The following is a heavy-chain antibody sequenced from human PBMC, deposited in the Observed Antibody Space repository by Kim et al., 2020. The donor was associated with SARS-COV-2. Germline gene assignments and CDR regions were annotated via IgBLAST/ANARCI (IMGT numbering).Heavy chain of an antibody. CDR3: ARTLRWRLDY. CDR2: FYSGGST. CDR1: GFSVSANY. V-gene: IGHV3-53*01. J-gene: IGHJ4*02. D-gene: IGHD3-16*01. Sequence: GGSLRLSCSSGFSVSANYMTWVRQAPGKGLEWVSVFYSGGSTFYADSVKGRFTMSRDTTKNTVHLQMNNLRAEDTAIYYCARTLRWRLDYWGQGTLVTV.